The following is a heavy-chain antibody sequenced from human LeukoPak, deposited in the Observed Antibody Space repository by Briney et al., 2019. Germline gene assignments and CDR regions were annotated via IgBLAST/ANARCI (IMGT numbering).Heavy chain of an antibody. V-gene: IGHV1-18*01. CDR3: ARDFVSYSNYAEYFQH. J-gene: IGHJ1*01. CDR2: ISAYNGNT. CDR1: GCTFTSYG. D-gene: IGHD4-11*01. Sequence: GASVKVSCKASGCTFTSYGISWVRQAPGQGLEWMGWISAYNGNTNYAQKLQGRVTMTTDTSTSTAYMELRSLRSDDTAVYYCARDFVSYSNYAEYFQHWGQGTLVTVSS.